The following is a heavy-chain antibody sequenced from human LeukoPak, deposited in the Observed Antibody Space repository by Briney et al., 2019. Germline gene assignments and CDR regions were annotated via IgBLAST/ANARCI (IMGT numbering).Heavy chain of an antibody. V-gene: IGHV4-39*07. CDR1: GASISTISYY. CDR3: ALDYYDSSGYQPFDS. J-gene: IGHJ4*02. D-gene: IGHD3-22*01. Sequence: SQTLSLTCTVSGASISTISYYCGWLRQPPGGGLEWIGGMYRSKSTSHKASVKCRVTISVDTSKYQFSLNLNSVTAADRAVYVCALDYYDSSGYQPFDSWGQGTLVTVSS. CDR2: MYRSKST.